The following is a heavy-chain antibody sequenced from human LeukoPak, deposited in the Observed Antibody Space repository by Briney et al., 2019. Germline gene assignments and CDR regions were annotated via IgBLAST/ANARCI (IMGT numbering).Heavy chain of an antibody. V-gene: IGHV1-8*01. D-gene: IGHD3-22*01. J-gene: IGHJ4*02. CDR3: ARVRDYYDSSGYYEYFDY. CDR1: GYTFTSYD. Sequence: ASVKVSCKASGYTFTSYDINGVRQATGQGLEWMGWMNPNSGNTGYAQKFQGRVTMTRNTSISTAYMELSSLRSEDTAVYYCARVRDYYDSSGYYEYFDYWGQGTLVTVSS. CDR2: MNPNSGNT.